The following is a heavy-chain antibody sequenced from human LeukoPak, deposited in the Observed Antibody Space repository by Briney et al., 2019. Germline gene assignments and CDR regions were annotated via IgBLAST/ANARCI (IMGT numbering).Heavy chain of an antibody. D-gene: IGHD3-10*02. V-gene: IGHV3-21*01. CDR3: AELGITMIGGV. J-gene: IGHJ6*04. Sequence: GGTLRLSCVASGFTFSTYSMNWVRQAPGKGLEWVSSISSFSRYIYYADSVKGRFTISRDNAKNSLYLQMNSLRAEDTAVYYCAELGITMIGGVWGKGTTVTISS. CDR2: ISSFSRYI. CDR1: GFTFSTYS.